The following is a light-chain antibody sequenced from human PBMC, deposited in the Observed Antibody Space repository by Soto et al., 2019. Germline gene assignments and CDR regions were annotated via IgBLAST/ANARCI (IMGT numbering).Light chain of an antibody. CDR1: QPISSW. CDR3: LLDFRYFWA. Sequence: DIQITQSPSTLSGSVGARVTITCRASQPISSWLAWYQQKPGKAPKLLIYKASTLKSGVPSRFSGSGSGTDFTLTISSLQPEDFATYYCLLDFRYFWAFGQGTKVDIK. CDR2: KAS. V-gene: IGKV1-5*03. J-gene: IGKJ1*01.